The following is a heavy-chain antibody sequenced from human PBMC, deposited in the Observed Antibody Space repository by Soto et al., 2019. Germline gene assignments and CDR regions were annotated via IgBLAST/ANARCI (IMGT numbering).Heavy chain of an antibody. D-gene: IGHD3-22*01. V-gene: IGHV4-39*01. CDR3: ASIYYYDSSGYLCGAFDI. CDR2: IYYRGST. J-gene: IGHJ3*02. Sequence: SESLFLTCTVSGGSISTSSYHWGWIRQPASMGLEWIGSIYYRGSTYYNPSLKSRVTISVHTSKNQFSLKLSSVTAADTAVYSSASIYYYDSSGYLCGAFDIWGQGTMVT. CDR1: GGSISTSSYH.